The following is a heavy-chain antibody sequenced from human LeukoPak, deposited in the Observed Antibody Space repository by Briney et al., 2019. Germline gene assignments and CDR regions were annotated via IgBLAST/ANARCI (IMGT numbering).Heavy chain of an antibody. J-gene: IGHJ4*02. D-gene: IGHD3-9*01. V-gene: IGHV1-2*02. Sequence: ASVKVSCKASGYTFTGYYMHWVRQAPGQGLEWMGWINPNSGGTNYAQKFQGRVTMTRDTSISTAYMELSRLRSDDTAVYYCARVDILTSIFDYWGQGTLVTVSS. CDR3: ARVDILTSIFDY. CDR2: INPNSGGT. CDR1: GYTFTGYY.